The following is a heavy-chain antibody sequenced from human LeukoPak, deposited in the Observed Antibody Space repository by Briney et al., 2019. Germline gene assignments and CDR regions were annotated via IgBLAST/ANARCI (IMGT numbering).Heavy chain of an antibody. CDR1: GGSISSYY. J-gene: IGHJ4*02. Sequence: SETLSLTCTVSGGSISSYYWSWIRQPPGKGLEWIGYIYYSGSTNYNPSLKSRVTISVDTSKNQFSLMLSSVTAADTAVYYCARGAQQWTSVDYWGQGTLVTVSS. D-gene: IGHD3/OR15-3a*01. V-gene: IGHV4-59*01. CDR2: IYYSGST. CDR3: ARGAQQWTSVDY.